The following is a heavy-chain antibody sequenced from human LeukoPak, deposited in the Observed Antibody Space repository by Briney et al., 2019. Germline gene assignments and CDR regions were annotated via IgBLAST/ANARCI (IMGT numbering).Heavy chain of an antibody. CDR3: AKDLGYCSSTRCSVAFDI. V-gene: IGHV3-13*01. Sequence: GGSLRLSCSASGFTFSSYDMHWVRQATGKGLEWVSAIGTAGDTYYPGSVKGRFTISRENAKNSLYLQMNSLRAGDTAVYYCAKDLGYCSSTRCSVAFDIWGQGTMVTVSS. CDR1: GFTFSSYD. J-gene: IGHJ3*02. D-gene: IGHD2-2*01. CDR2: IGTAGDT.